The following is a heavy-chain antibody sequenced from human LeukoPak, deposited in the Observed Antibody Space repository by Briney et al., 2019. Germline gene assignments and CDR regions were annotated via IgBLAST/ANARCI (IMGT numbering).Heavy chain of an antibody. CDR3: AKYYGSGSSKPYDY. CDR1: GFTFGSYA. CDR2: ISGSGGST. J-gene: IGHJ4*02. D-gene: IGHD3-10*01. Sequence: PGGSLRLSCAASGFTFGSYAMHWVRQAPGKGLEWVSAISGSGGSTYYADSVKGRFTISRDNSKNTLYLQMNSLRAEDTAVYYCAKYYGSGSSKPYDYWGQGTLVTVSS. V-gene: IGHV3-23*01.